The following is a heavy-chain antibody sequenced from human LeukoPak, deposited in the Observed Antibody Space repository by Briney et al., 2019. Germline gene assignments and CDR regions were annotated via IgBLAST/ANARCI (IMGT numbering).Heavy chain of an antibody. D-gene: IGHD3/OR15-3a*01. Sequence: TGGSLRLSCAASGLTVSSNYMNWVRQAPGKGLEWVSIIYSGGSIYYANSVKGRFAISRDISKNTLYLQMNSLRVEDTAVYYCARRAGLTMRDAFDLWGQGTVVTVSS. V-gene: IGHV3-66*02. J-gene: IGHJ3*01. CDR1: GLTVSSNY. CDR2: IYSGGSI. CDR3: ARRAGLTMRDAFDL.